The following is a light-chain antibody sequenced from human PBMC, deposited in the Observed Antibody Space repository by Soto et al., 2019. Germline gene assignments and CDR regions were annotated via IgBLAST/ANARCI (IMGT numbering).Light chain of an antibody. V-gene: IGKV1-5*03. CDR3: QQYSTFPWT. Sequence: DIQMTQSPSTLSAFVGDRVTITCRASQNVINWLAWYQQKQGKAPKLLIYMASTLQTGVPSRFTGSGSGTDFSLTISSLQPDDFATYSCQQYSTFPWTFGQGTKVEIK. CDR1: QNVINW. CDR2: MAS. J-gene: IGKJ1*01.